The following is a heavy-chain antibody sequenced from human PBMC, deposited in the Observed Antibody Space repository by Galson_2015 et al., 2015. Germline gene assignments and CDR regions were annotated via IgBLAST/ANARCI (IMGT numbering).Heavy chain of an antibody. CDR1: GFKFSEYG. J-gene: IGHJ5*02. Sequence: SLRLSCAASGFKFSEYGLHWVRQTPGRGLEWVAAVSHDGHSKYYGDSVQGRFTISRDNSKKTLYLQINSLTAEDTAIFYCVRAHSSGRSRWFEPWGEGTLVTVSS. CDR3: VRAHSSGRSRWFEP. D-gene: IGHD6-19*01. V-gene: IGHV3-33*01. CDR2: VSHDGHSK.